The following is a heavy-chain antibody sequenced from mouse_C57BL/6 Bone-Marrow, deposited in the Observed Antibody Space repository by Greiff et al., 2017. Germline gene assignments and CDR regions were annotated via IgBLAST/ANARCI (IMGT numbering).Heavy chain of an antibody. Sequence: EVMLVESGGDLVKPGGSLKLSCAASGFTFSSYGMSWVRQTPDKRLAWVATISSGGSYTYYPASVKGRFTISRDNAKNTLYLQMSRLKSEDTAMYYCASYYYGLRFAYWGQGTLVTVSA. D-gene: IGHD1-1*01. CDR2: ISSGGSYT. J-gene: IGHJ3*01. CDR3: ASYYYGLRFAY. V-gene: IGHV5-6*01. CDR1: GFTFSSYG.